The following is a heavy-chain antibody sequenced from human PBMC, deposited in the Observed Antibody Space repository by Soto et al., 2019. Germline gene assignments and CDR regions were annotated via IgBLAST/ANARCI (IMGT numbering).Heavy chain of an antibody. D-gene: IGHD6-13*01. CDR3: ASTSIAAAGRGYYYYGMDV. CDR1: GGSISSGGYY. CDR2: IYYSGST. V-gene: IGHV4-31*03. Sequence: SETLSLTCTVSGGSISSGGYYWSWIRQHPGKGLEWIGYIYYSGSTYYNPSLKSRVTISVDTSKNQFSLKLSSVTAADTAVYYCASTSIAAAGRGYYYYGMDVWGQGTTVTVSS. J-gene: IGHJ6*02.